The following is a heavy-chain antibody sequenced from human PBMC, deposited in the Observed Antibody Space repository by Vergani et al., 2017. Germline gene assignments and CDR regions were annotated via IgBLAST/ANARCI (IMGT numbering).Heavy chain of an antibody. CDR3: AKHFRGWGIDY. CDR1: GFTLSNYD. V-gene: IGHV3-30*02. Sequence: QVQLVESGGGVVQRGGSLRLSCATSGFTLSNYDMQWIRQGPGKGLAFVAFIQFDGSNQYYADSVKGRFTISRDFSKNTLYLQMNSLRTADTATYYCAKHFRGWGIDYWGQGTQVIVSS. D-gene: IGHD3-16*01. J-gene: IGHJ4*02. CDR2: IQFDGSNQ.